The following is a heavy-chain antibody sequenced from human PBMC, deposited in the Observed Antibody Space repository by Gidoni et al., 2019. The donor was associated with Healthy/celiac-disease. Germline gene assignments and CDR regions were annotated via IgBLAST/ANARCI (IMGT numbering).Heavy chain of an antibody. CDR1: GFTFSSYA. D-gene: IGHD3-22*01. Sequence: EVQLLESGGGLVQPGGSLSLSCAASGFTFSSYAMSWVRQAPGKGLEWVSAISGSGGSTYYADSVKGRFTISRDNSKNTLYLQMNSLRAEDTAVYYCAKGLFHPLDAFDIWGQGTMVTVSS. V-gene: IGHV3-23*01. CDR3: AKGLFHPLDAFDI. CDR2: ISGSGGST. J-gene: IGHJ3*02.